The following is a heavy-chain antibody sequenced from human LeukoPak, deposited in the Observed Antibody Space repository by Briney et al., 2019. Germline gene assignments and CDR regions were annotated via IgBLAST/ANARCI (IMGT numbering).Heavy chain of an antibody. CDR1: GGSISSGGYY. D-gene: IGHD2-15*01. V-gene: IGHV4-31*03. CDR3: ARDREDCSGGSCYSEAFDI. CDR2: IYCSGST. Sequence: PSETLSLTCTVSGGSISSGGYYWSWIRQHPGKGLEWIGYIYCSGSTYYNPSLKSRVTISVDTSKNQFSLKLSSVTAADTAVYYCARDREDCSGGSCYSEAFDIWGQGTMVTVSS. J-gene: IGHJ3*02.